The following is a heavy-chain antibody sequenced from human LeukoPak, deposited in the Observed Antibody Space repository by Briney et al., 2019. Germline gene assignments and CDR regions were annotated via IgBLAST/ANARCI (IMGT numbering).Heavy chain of an antibody. V-gene: IGHV4-30-4*01. CDR3: ARLGIDYDILTGYIPDAFDI. J-gene: IGHJ3*02. Sequence: SETLSLTCTVSGGSISSVDYYWSWIRQPPGKGLEWIGYIYYSGSTYYDPSLKSRVMISVDASKNQFSLKLCSVTAADTAVYYCARLGIDYDILTGYIPDAFDIWGQGTMVTVSS. CDR1: GGSISSVDYY. CDR2: IYYSGST. D-gene: IGHD3-9*01.